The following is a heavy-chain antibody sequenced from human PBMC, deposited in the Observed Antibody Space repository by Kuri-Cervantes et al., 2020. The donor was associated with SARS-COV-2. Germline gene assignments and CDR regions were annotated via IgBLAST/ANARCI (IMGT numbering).Heavy chain of an antibody. CDR1: GFIFSDYY. J-gene: IGHJ6*03. CDR2: IGPSGTTK. D-gene: IGHD7-27*01. Sequence: GESLKFSCTASGFIFSDYYMTWICQAPGKGLEWVSNIGPSGTTKYYADSVKGRFTISRDNSKNTLYLQMNSLRAEDTAVYYCARDKLGFPFTYYMDVWGKGTTVTVSS. CDR3: ARDKLGFPFTYYMDV. V-gene: IGHV3-11*04.